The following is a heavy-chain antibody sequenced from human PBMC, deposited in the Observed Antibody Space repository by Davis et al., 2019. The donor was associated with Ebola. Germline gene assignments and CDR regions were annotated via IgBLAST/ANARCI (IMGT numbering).Heavy chain of an antibody. V-gene: IGHV3-30-3*01. CDR2: ISYDGSNK. J-gene: IGHJ4*02. CDR1: GFTFSSYA. CDR3: ARSTGYSSSWGDY. Sequence: GESLKISCAASGFTFSSYAMHWVRQAPGKGLEWVAVISYDGSNKYYADSVKGRFTISRDNSKNTLYLQMNSLRAEDTAVYYCARSTGYSSSWGDYWGQGTLVTVSS. D-gene: IGHD6-13*01.